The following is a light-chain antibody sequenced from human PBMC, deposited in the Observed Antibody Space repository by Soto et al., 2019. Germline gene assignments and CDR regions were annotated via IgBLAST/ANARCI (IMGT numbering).Light chain of an antibody. Sequence: EVVLTQSPGTLSLSPGERATLSCRASQSVSSGYLGWYQQKPGQAPRLLIYGASSRATGIPDRFSGSGSGTDCTLTISRLEPEDCAVYFCQQYTYSPWTFGQGTEVEIK. CDR1: QSVSSGY. V-gene: IGKV3-20*01. CDR3: QQYTYSPWT. J-gene: IGKJ1*01. CDR2: GAS.